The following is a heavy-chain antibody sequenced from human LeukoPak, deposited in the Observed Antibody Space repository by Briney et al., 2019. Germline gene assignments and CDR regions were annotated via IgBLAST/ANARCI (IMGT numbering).Heavy chain of an antibody. V-gene: IGHV3-23*01. Sequence: GGSLRLSCAASGFTFSSYAISWVRQAPGKGLEWDSAISGSGGSTYYADSVKGRFTISRDNSKNTLYLQMNSLRAEDTAVYYCAKDYYDSSGYPFDYWGQGTLVTVSS. CDR1: GFTFSSYA. D-gene: IGHD3-22*01. CDR2: ISGSGGST. J-gene: IGHJ4*02. CDR3: AKDYYDSSGYPFDY.